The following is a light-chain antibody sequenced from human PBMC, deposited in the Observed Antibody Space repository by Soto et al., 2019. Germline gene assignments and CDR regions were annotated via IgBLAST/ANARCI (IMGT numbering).Light chain of an antibody. Sequence: QSVLTQPPSVSGAPGQRVTISCTGSSSNIGAGYDVHWYQQLPGTAPKHLIYGNSNRPSGVPDRFSGSKSGTSASLAITGLQAEDEADYYCQSYDSSLSGSVFGGGTQLTV. J-gene: IGLJ3*02. CDR3: QSYDSSLSGSV. V-gene: IGLV1-40*01. CDR1: SSNIGAGYD. CDR2: GNS.